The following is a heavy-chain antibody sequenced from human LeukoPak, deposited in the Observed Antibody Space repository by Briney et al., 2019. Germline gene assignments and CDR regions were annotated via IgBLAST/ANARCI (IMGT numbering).Heavy chain of an antibody. CDR3: AKDMRFDWTPYYFDY. CDR1: GFTFSSYA. D-gene: IGHD3-9*01. V-gene: IGHV3-30*04. Sequence: GGSLRLSCAASGFTFSSYAMHWVRQAPGKGLEWVAVISYDGSNKYYADSVKGRFTTSRDNSKNTLYLQMNSLRAEDTAVYYCAKDMRFDWTPYYFDYWGQGTLVTVSS. CDR2: ISYDGSNK. J-gene: IGHJ4*02.